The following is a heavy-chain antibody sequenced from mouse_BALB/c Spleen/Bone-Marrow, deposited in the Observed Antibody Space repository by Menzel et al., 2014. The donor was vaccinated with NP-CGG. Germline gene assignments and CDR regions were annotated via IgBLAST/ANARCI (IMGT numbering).Heavy chain of an antibody. CDR2: IRSKGNNYAT. J-gene: IGHJ4*01. Sequence: EVQVVESGGGLVQPKGSLKLSCAASGFTFNTYAMNWVRQAPGKGLEWVARIRSKGNNYATYYGDSVKDRSTISRDDSQSMLYLRMNNLKTEDTAMYYCVRHMDYWGQGTSVIVSS. CDR3: VRHMDY. CDR1: GFTFNTYA. V-gene: IGHV10-1*02.